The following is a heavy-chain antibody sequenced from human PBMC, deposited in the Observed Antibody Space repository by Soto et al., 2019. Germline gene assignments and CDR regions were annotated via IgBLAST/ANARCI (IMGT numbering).Heavy chain of an antibody. CDR1: GGSISTYY. J-gene: IGHJ4*02. D-gene: IGHD3-10*01. Sequence: SETLSLTCTVSGGSISTYYWSWIRQPPGRGLEWIGYIYFSGTTNYNPSLKSRVTMSVDTSKIQFSLKLTSVTAADTAMYYCARDKITGLLDYWGQGTLVTVSS. V-gene: IGHV4-59*12. CDR2: IYFSGTT. CDR3: ARDKITGLLDY.